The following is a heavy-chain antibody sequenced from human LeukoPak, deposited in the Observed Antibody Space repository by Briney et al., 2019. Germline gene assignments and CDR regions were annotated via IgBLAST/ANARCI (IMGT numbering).Heavy chain of an antibody. V-gene: IGHV4-34*01. CDR1: GGSFIGYY. CDR2: VDHSGGT. D-gene: IGHD2-2*02. J-gene: IGHJ5*02. Sequence: SETLSLTCAVYGGSFIGYYWTWIRQPPGKGLECIGEVDHSGGTNYSPSLKSRVTISVDTSKTQFSLSLSSVTAADTAEYYCARGYCSSNSCHTAEKYWFDPWGQGTLVTVSS. CDR3: ARGYCSSNSCHTAEKYWFDP.